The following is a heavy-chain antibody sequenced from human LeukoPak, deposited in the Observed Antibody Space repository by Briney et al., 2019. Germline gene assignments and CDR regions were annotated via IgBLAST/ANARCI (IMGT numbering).Heavy chain of an antibody. D-gene: IGHD2-21*02. J-gene: IGHJ2*01. CDR2: IYSSGST. CDR1: GGSINNYY. CDR3: ARGGGGCGCDCSWYFDL. V-gene: IGHV4-59*01. Sequence: PSETLPLTCTVSGGSINNYYWSWIRQPPGKGLEWIGYIYSSGSTNYNPSLKSRVTISVDTSKNQFSLKLSSVTAADPAVYYCARGGGGCGCDCSWYFDLWGRGTLVTVSS.